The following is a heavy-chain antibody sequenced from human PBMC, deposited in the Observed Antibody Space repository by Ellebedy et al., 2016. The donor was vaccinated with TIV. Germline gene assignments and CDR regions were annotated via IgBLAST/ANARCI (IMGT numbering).Heavy chain of an antibody. CDR1: GFIFSNYG. Sequence: GESLKISXAASGFIFSNYGMHWVRQAPGGGLEWAAVIWYDGSNQYYGDSVKGRFTISRDNSKNTLYLEMNSLRAEDTAVYYCGRAPRGRYYFDYWGQGTLVTVSS. J-gene: IGHJ4*02. V-gene: IGHV3-33*01. CDR2: IWYDGSNQ. CDR3: GRAPRGRYYFDY. D-gene: IGHD5-12*01.